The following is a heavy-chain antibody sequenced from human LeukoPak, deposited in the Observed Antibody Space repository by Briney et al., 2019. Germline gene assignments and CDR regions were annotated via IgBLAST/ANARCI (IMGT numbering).Heavy chain of an antibody. V-gene: IGHV4-38-2*02. D-gene: IGHD3-10*01. CDR1: GYSISSGYY. CDR3: AREAGDNWFDP. J-gene: IGHJ5*02. CDR2: IYHSGRT. Sequence: SETLSLTCTVSGYSISSGYYWGWIRQPPGKGLEWIGSIYHSGRTSYNPTLKSRVTISVGTSENQFSLKLSSVTAADTAVFYCAREAGDNWFDPWGQGILVTVSS.